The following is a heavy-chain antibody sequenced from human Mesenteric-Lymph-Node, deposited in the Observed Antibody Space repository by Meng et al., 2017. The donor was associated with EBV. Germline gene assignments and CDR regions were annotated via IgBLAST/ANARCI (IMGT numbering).Heavy chain of an antibody. D-gene: IGHD1-26*01. V-gene: IGHV4-61*01. CDR1: GGTVSSGSYY. CDR3: ALIIVGATHFDY. Sequence: REEAGPRLVKPWDTLSLTCTVSGGTVSSGSYYWSWIRQPPGKVLEWIGYIYYSGSTNYNPSLKSRVTISVDTSKNQFSLKLSSVTAADTAVYYCALIIVGATHFDYWGQGTLVTVSS. J-gene: IGHJ4*02. CDR2: IYYSGST.